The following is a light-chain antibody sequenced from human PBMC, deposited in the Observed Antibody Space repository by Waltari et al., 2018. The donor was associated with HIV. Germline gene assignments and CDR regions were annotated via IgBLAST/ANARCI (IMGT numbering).Light chain of an antibody. V-gene: IGLV2-8*01. J-gene: IGLJ2*01. Sequence: QSTLTQPPSASGSPGQSVTISCTGTSSDIGGFNYVSWYHQHPGKAPKLIMTEVTKRPSGVPDRFSGSKSGNTASLTVSALQADDEALYYCSSFAPTNKFYVLFGGGTTLTVL. CDR3: SSFAPTNKFYVL. CDR1: SSDIGGFNY. CDR2: EVT.